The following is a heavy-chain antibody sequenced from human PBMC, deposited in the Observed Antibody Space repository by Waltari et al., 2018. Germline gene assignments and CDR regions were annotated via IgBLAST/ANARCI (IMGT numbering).Heavy chain of an antibody. CDR2: ISSNGGST. CDR1: GFTFSSYA. V-gene: IGHV3-64*01. Sequence: EVQLVESGGGLVQPGGSLRLSCAASGFTFSSYAMHWVRQAPGKGLEYVSAISSNGGSTYYANSVKGRFTISRDNSKNTLYLQMGSLRAEDMAVYYCAKDPPYCSSTSCSAWGQGTLVTVSS. J-gene: IGHJ5*02. CDR3: AKDPPYCSSTSCSA. D-gene: IGHD2-2*01.